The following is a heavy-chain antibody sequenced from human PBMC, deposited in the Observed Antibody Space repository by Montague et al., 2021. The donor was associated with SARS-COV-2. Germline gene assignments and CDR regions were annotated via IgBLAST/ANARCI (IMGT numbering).Heavy chain of an antibody. D-gene: IGHD3-9*01. Sequence: TLSLTCTVSGGSISSSSYYWNWIRQPAGKGLEWIGRIYNSGSTYYNPSLKSRVTISVDTSKNQFSLKLSSVTAADTAVYYCARESWHLTGYYNDYFDYWGQGTLVTVSS. J-gene: IGHJ4*02. CDR1: GGSISSSSYY. CDR3: ARESWHLTGYYNDYFDY. CDR2: IYNSGST. V-gene: IGHV4-61*02.